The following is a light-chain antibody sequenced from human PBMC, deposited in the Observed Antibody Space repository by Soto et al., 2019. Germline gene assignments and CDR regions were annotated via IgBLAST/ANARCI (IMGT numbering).Light chain of an antibody. V-gene: IGKV1-13*02. CDR2: DVS. CDR3: QQFNSYPIT. J-gene: IGKJ5*01. CDR1: QDIRGA. Sequence: AIQLTQSPSSLSASVGDRVTITCRASQDIRGALAWYQQKPGKAPKILIYDVSILESGVPSRFSGSSSGTDLTLTISSLQPGDFASYYCQQFNSYPITFGQGTRLEIK.